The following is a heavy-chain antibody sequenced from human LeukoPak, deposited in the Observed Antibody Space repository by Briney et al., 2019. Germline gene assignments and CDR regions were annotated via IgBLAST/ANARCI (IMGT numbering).Heavy chain of an antibody. Sequence: PGGSLRLSCAASGFTFSSYWVHWVRQAPGKGLVWVSRIKSDGSTRYADSVKGRFTISRDNAKNTVSLQMTSLRAEDTGVYYCARAPSEIGGYYPEYFRHWGQGTLVIVSS. CDR3: ARAPSEIGGYYPEYFRH. D-gene: IGHD3-22*01. J-gene: IGHJ1*01. CDR2: IKSDGST. V-gene: IGHV3-74*01. CDR1: GFTFSSYW.